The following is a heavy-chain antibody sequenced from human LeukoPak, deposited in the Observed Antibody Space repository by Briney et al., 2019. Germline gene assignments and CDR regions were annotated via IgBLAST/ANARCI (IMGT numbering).Heavy chain of an antibody. CDR2: INPNSGGT. CDR1: GYTFSAYY. D-gene: IGHD6-13*01. Sequence: ASVKVSCKASGYTFSAYYMNWVRQAPGQGLEWMGWINPNSGGTNYAQKFQGRVTMTRDTSISTAYMELSGLISDDTAVYYCARGTRIADNWGQGTLVTVSS. CDR3: ARGTRIADN. J-gene: IGHJ4*02. V-gene: IGHV1-2*02.